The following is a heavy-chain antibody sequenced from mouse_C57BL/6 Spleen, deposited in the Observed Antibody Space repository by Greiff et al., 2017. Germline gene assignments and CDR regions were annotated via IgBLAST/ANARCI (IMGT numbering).Heavy chain of an antibody. CDR3: ASGDTTVSMDY. V-gene: IGHV1-64*01. D-gene: IGHD1-1*01. CDR1: GYPFTSSW. Sequence: VQLQQPGAELVKPGASVKLSCKASGYPFTSSWMHWVKQRPGPGLEWIGMIHPKSGSTNYNEKCKSTATRTVDKSASTAYRQLSSLTSEDSAVYYYASGDTTVSMDYWGKGTSVTVSS. CDR2: IHPKSGST. J-gene: IGHJ4*01.